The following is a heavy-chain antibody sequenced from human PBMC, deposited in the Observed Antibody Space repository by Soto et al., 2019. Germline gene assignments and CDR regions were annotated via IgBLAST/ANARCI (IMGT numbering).Heavy chain of an antibody. Sequence: EVQLLESGGGLVQPGGSLRLSCAASGFTFSSYAMSWVRQAPGKGLEWVSAISGSGGSTYYADSVKGRFTISRDNSKNTLYLQMNSLRDEDTAVYYCAKISFLSIAARSYFDYWGQGTLVTVSS. CDR2: ISGSGGST. CDR1: GFTFSSYA. J-gene: IGHJ4*02. CDR3: AKISFLSIAARSYFDY. V-gene: IGHV3-23*01. D-gene: IGHD6-6*01.